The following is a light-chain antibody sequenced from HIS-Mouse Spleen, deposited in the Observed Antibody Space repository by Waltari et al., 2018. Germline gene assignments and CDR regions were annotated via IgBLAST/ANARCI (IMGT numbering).Light chain of an antibody. CDR1: QGISSY. CDR3: QQLNSYPPT. V-gene: IGKV1-9*01. J-gene: IGKJ1*01. Sequence: DIQLTQSPSFLSASVGDRVTITCRASQGISSYLAGDQQNPGKAPKLLIYAASTLQSGVPSRFSGSGSGTEFTLTISSLQPEEFATYYCQQLNSYPPTFGQGTKVEIK. CDR2: AAS.